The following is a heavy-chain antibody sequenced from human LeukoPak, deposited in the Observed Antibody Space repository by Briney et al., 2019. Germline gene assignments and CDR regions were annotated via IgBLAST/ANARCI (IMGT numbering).Heavy chain of an antibody. CDR3: AKDMDCSSTSCYRRSTGDCMDV. CDR2: ISWNSGSI. CDR1: GFTFDDYA. Sequence: GGSLRLSCAASGFTFDDYAMHWVRQAPGKGLEWVSGISWNSGSIGYADSVKGRFTISRDNAKNSLYLQMNSLRAEDTALYYCAKDMDCSSTSCYRRSTGDCMDVWGQGTTVTVSS. V-gene: IGHV3-9*01. J-gene: IGHJ6*02. D-gene: IGHD2-2*01.